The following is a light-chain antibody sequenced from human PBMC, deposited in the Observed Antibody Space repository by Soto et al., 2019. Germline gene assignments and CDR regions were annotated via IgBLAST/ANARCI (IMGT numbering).Light chain of an antibody. Sequence: FVMTQSPDSLAVSLVERATINCKSSQSILYSSNNRNYLAWYQQKPGQPPKLLIYWASTRESGVPDRFSGSGSGTDFTLTISSLQAEDVAVYYCQQYYITPFTFGPGTKVDIK. CDR2: WAS. CDR3: QQYYITPFT. CDR1: QSILYSSNNRNY. J-gene: IGKJ3*01. V-gene: IGKV4-1*01.